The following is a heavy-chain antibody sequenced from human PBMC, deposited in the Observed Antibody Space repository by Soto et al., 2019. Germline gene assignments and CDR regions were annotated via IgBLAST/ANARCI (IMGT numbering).Heavy chain of an antibody. CDR3: ARVGGGYQLLHAFDI. Sequence: GGSLRLSCAASGFTFSSYSMNWVRQAPGKGLEWVSSISSSSSYVYYADSVKGRFTISRDNAKNSLYLQMNSLRAEDTAVYYCARVGGGYQLLHAFDIRGQGTMVTVSS. CDR1: GFTFSSYS. V-gene: IGHV3-21*01. D-gene: IGHD2-2*01. CDR2: ISSSSSYV. J-gene: IGHJ3*02.